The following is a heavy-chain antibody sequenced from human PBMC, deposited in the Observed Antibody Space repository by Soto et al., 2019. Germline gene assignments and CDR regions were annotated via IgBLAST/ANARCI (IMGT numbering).Heavy chain of an antibody. Sequence: PSETLSLTCTVSGGSVSSSSYYWGWVRQPPGKGLEWIGSVYYSGSTNYNPSLKSRVTISVDTSKNQFSLKLSSVTAADTAVYYCARSSNYDYIWGSYRLPYYFDYWGQGTLVTVSS. CDR1: GGSVSSSSYY. D-gene: IGHD3-16*02. CDR2: VYYSGST. CDR3: ARSSNYDYIWGSYRLPYYFDY. V-gene: IGHV4-39*07. J-gene: IGHJ4*02.